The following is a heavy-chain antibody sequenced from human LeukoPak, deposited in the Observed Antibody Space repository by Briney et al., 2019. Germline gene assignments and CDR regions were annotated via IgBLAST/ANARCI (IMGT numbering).Heavy chain of an antibody. J-gene: IGHJ4*02. CDR2: IYYSGST. V-gene: IGHV4-59*12. Sequence: RTSETLSLTCTVSGGSISSYYWSWIRQPPGKGLEWIGYIYYSGSTNYNPSLKSRVTISVDTSKNQFSLQLNSVTPEDTAVYYCARVSPGYYFDYWGQGTLVTVSS. D-gene: IGHD3-10*01. CDR1: GGSISSYY. CDR3: ARVSPGYYFDY.